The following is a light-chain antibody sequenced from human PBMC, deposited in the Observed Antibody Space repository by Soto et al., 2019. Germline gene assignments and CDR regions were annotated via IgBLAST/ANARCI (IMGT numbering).Light chain of an antibody. V-gene: IGLV2-8*01. Sequence: QSALTQPPSASGSPGQSVTISCPGTSNDVGAYKYVSWYQQHPGKAPKLIISEVNKRPSGVPDRFSGSKSGNTASLIVSGLQAKDEADYYYSSYACSNNLVIFGGGTQLTVL. CDR2: EVN. J-gene: IGLJ2*01. CDR3: SSYACSNNLVI. CDR1: SNDVGAYKY.